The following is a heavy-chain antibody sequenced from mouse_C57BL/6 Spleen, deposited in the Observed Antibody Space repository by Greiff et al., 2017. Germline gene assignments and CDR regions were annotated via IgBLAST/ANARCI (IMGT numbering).Heavy chain of an antibody. D-gene: IGHD1-3*01. CDR1: GYSITSGYY. Sequence: DVKLVESGPGLVKPSQSLSLTCSVTGYSITSGYYWNWIRQFPGNKLEWMGYISYDGSNNYNPSLKNRISITRDTSKNQFFLKLNSVTTEDTATYYCARDELGFDYWGQGTTLTVSS. CDR2: ISYDGSN. V-gene: IGHV3-6*01. J-gene: IGHJ2*01. CDR3: ARDELGFDY.